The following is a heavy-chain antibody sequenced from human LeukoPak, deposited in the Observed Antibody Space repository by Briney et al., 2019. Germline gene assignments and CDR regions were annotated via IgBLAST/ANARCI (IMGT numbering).Heavy chain of an antibody. D-gene: IGHD3-16*01. V-gene: IGHV3-23*01. CDR1: GFTFSAYA. CDR3: VRDLYSYGWTDY. J-gene: IGHJ4*02. Sequence: GGSLRLSCATSGFTFSAYAMSWVRQAPGQGLEWVSEISGSGGRTYYRDSVKGRFTIFRDNAKNTVYLQMNSLRAEDTAVYYCVRDLYSYGWTDYWGQGTLVTVSS. CDR2: ISGSGGRT.